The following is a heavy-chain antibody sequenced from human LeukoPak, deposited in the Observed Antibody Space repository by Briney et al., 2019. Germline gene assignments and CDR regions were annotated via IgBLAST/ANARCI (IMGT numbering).Heavy chain of an antibody. Sequence: GGSLRLSCAPSGFTFSSFAMSWVRPAPGKGLEWVSAISGSGGSTYHADSVKGRFTISRDNSKNTLYLQMNSLRAEDTAVYYCAKSGGPDLCDWYFDLWGRGTLVTVSS. CDR2: ISGSGGST. CDR3: AKSGGPDLCDWYFDL. V-gene: IGHV3-23*01. CDR1: GFTFSSFA. D-gene: IGHD1-26*01. J-gene: IGHJ2*01.